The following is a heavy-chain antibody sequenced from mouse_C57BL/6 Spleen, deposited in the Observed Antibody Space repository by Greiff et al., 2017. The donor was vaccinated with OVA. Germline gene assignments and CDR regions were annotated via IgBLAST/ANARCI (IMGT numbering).Heavy chain of an antibody. V-gene: IGHV1-54*01. CDR1: GYAFTNYL. J-gene: IGHJ1*03. Sequence: VQLQQSGAELVRPGTSVKVSCKASGYAFTNYLIEWVKQRPGQGLEWIGVINPGSGGTNYNEKFKGKATLTADKSSSTAYMQLSSLTSEDSAVYFCARHGSSHWYFDVWGTGTTVTVSS. CDR3: ARHGSSHWYFDV. CDR2: INPGSGGT. D-gene: IGHD1-1*01.